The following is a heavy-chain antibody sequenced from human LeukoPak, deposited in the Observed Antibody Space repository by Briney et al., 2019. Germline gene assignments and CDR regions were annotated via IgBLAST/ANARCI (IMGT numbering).Heavy chain of an antibody. D-gene: IGHD5-24*01. CDR2: ISGSGGTT. V-gene: IGHV3-23*01. Sequence: GGSLRLSCVASGFTFSNYDMRWVRQAPGKGREWVSAISGSGGTTYYADSVKGRFTISRDNSKNTLYLQMNSLRAGDTAVYYCARTIEMATISYFDYWGQGTLVTVSS. J-gene: IGHJ4*02. CDR3: ARTIEMATISYFDY. CDR1: GFTFSNYD.